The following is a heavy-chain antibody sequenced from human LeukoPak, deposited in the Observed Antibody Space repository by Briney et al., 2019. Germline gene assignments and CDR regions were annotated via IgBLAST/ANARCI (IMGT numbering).Heavy chain of an antibody. CDR1: GFTFSSYA. V-gene: IGHV3-30-3*01. CDR3: ARDRNHGYYYYYYMDV. Sequence: GGSLRLSCAASGFTFSSYAMHWVRQAPGKGLEWVAVISYDGSNKYYADSVKGRFTISRDNSKNTLYLQMNSLRAEDTAVYYCARDRNHGYYYYYYMDVWGKGTTVTVSS. J-gene: IGHJ6*03. CDR2: ISYDGSNK.